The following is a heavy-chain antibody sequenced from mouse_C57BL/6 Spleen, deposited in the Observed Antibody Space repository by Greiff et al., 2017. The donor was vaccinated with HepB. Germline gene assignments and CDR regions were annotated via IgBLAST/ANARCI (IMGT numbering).Heavy chain of an antibody. CDR3: AREQTLLFAY. CDR2: ISYDGSN. V-gene: IGHV3-6*01. Sequence: DVKLRESGPGLVKPSQSLSLTCSVTGYSITSGYYWNWIRQFPGNKLEWMGYISYDGSNNYNPSLKNRISITRDTSKNQFFLKLNSVTTEDTATYYCAREQTLLFAYWGQGTLVTVSA. CDR1: GYSITSGYY. J-gene: IGHJ3*01. D-gene: IGHD2-10*01.